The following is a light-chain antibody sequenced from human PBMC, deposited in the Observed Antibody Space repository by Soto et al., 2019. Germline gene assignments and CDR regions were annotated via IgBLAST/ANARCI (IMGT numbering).Light chain of an antibody. CDR2: GAS. J-gene: IGKJ5*01. CDR3: QQYGRAPIT. V-gene: IGKV3-20*01. Sequence: EIVLTQSPGTLSLSPVERATLSCRSSQTVSSSYLAWYQQKPGQSPRLLIYGASSRATGIPDRFIGSGSGTDFTLTISRLEPEDFAVYACQQYGRAPITFGQGTRLENK. CDR1: QTVSSSY.